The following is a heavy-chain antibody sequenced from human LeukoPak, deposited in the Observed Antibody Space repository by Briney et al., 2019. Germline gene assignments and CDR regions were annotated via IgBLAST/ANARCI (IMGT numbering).Heavy chain of an antibody. V-gene: IGHV1-69*04. Sequence: SVKVSCKASGGTFSSYAISWVRQAPGQGIEWMGRIIPILGIANYAQKFQGRVTITADKSTSTAYMELSSLRSEDTAVYYCARERGGSYSDYWGQGTLVTVSS. CDR2: IIPILGIA. D-gene: IGHD1-26*01. CDR3: ARERGGSYSDY. CDR1: GGTFSSYA. J-gene: IGHJ4*02.